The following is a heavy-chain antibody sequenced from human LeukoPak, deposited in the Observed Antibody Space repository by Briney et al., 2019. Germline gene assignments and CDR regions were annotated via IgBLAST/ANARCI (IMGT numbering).Heavy chain of an antibody. CDR1: GFTFSSYA. Sequence: GWSLRLSCAASGFTFSSYAMSWVRQAPGKGLEWVSAISGSGGNTYYADSVKGRLTISRDNSKNTLYLQMNSLIAEYTAVYYCAKSKNFFDSSCSYDVCDVWGQGTVVTVSS. CDR2: ISGSGGNT. J-gene: IGHJ3*01. CDR3: AKSKNFFDSSCSYDVCDV. D-gene: IGHD3-22*01. V-gene: IGHV3-23*01.